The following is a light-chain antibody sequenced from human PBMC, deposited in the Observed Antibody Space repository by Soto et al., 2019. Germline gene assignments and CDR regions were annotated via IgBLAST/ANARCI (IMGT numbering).Light chain of an antibody. CDR3: QKYNSAPLT. CDR1: QAICVY. J-gene: IGKJ4*01. V-gene: IGKV1-27*01. Sequence: DIQVTQSPSSLSASLGDRVTITCRANQAICVYLAWFQQQPGKVPKLLIYAASALQSGVPSRFSGSGSGTDFTLTISSLQPEDIATYYCQKYNSAPLTFGGGTKVDIK. CDR2: AAS.